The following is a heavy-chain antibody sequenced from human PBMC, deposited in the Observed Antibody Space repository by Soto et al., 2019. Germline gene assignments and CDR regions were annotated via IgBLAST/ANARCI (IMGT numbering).Heavy chain of an antibody. D-gene: IGHD3-16*01. V-gene: IGHV2-5*02. CDR2: IYWDDDT. CDR1: GFSLSTNEVG. J-gene: IGHJ4*02. Sequence: QITLKESGPTVVKPTQTLTLTCTFSGFSLSTNEVGVGWIRQPPGKALEWLGTIYWDDDTRYNPTLRNRLTITKDTHKDRVVLSVTDMDVTDTATYYCARLTDLYIMFDYWGQGTLVTVSS. CDR3: ARLTDLYIMFDY.